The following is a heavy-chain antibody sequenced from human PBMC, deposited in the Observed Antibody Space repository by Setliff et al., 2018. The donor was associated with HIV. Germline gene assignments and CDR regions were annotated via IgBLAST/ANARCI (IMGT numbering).Heavy chain of an antibody. D-gene: IGHD2-2*01. CDR1: GGTFSSYA. CDR3: ARAGGGATDQAFDI. CDR2: IIPILGIA. V-gene: IGHV1-69*10. J-gene: IGHJ3*02. Sequence: SVKVSCKASGGTFSSYAISWVRQAPGQGLEWMGGIIPILGIANFAQKLQGRLTVTTDTSTGTLYMELSNLRSDDSAVYYCARAGGGATDQAFDIWGQGTMVTVSS.